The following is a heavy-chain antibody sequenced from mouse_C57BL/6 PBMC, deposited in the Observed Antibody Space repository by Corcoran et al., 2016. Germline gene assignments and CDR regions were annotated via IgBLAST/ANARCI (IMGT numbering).Heavy chain of an antibody. CDR2: INTYSGVP. Sequence: QIQLVQSGPELKKPGETVKISCKASGYTFTTYGMSWVKQAPGKGLKWMGWINTYSGVPTYADDFKGRFAFSLETSASTAYLQINNLKNEDTATYCCARCYSNYEGFAYWGQGTLVTVSA. J-gene: IGHJ3*01. CDR3: ARCYSNYEGFAY. D-gene: IGHD2-5*01. CDR1: GYTFTTYG. V-gene: IGHV9-3*01.